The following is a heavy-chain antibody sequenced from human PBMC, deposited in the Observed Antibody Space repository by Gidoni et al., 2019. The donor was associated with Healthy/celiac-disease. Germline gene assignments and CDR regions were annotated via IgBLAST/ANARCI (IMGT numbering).Heavy chain of an antibody. Sequence: QVQLVESGGGVVQPGRSRSLSCAASGFTFSSYGMHWVRQAPGKGLEWVAVIWYDGSNKYYADSVKCRFTISRDNSKNTLYLQMNSLRAEDTAVYYCARGPYDYVWGSYRYGFDYWGQGTLVTVSS. CDR1: GFTFSSYG. J-gene: IGHJ4*02. D-gene: IGHD3-16*02. CDR3: ARGPYDYVWGSYRYGFDY. V-gene: IGHV3-33*01. CDR2: IWYDGSNK.